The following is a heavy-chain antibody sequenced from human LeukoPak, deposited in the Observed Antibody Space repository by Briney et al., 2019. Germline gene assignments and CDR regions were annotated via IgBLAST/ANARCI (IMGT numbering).Heavy chain of an antibody. V-gene: IGHV4-34*01. J-gene: IGHJ6*03. D-gene: IGHD5/OR15-5a*01. CDR3: ARGRRRVGVYSRRYYMDV. CDR2: INHSGST. Sequence: SETLSLTCAVYGGSFSGYYWSWIRQPPGKGLEWIGEINHSGSTNYNPSLKSRVTISVDTSKNQFSLKLSSVTAADTAVYYCARGRRRVGVYSRRYYMDVWGKGTTVTVSS. CDR1: GGSFSGYY.